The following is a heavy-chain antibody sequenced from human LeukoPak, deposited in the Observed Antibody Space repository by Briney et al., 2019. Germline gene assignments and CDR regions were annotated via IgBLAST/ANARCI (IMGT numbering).Heavy chain of an antibody. CDR1: GLTFSSYA. Sequence: GGSLRLSCAASGLTFSSYAMHWVRQAPGKGLEWVAVISYDGSNKYYADSVKGRFTISRDNSKNTLYLQMNSLRAEDTAVYYCARDPYYDSSGYYSNWFDPWGQGTLVTVSS. D-gene: IGHD3-22*01. CDR3: ARDPYYDSSGYYSNWFDP. V-gene: IGHV3-30-3*01. CDR2: ISYDGSNK. J-gene: IGHJ5*02.